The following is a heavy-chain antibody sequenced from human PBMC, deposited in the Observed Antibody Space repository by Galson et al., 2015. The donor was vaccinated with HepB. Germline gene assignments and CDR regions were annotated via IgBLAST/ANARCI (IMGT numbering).Heavy chain of an antibody. CDR3: ASGGDSYSLSY. Sequence: SLRLSCAASGLTFSSYWMHWVRQAPGKGLEWVSRIISDGSSASYADSVKGRFTISRDNAKNILYLQMNSLRAEDTAVYFCASGGDSYSLSYWGQGALITVSS. V-gene: IGHV3-74*01. CDR1: GLTFSSYW. J-gene: IGHJ4*02. CDR2: IISDGSSA. D-gene: IGHD5-12*01.